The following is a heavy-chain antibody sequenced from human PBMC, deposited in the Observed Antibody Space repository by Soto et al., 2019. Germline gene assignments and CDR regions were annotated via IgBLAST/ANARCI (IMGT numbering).Heavy chain of an antibody. J-gene: IGHJ5*02. CDR2: IYHSGST. V-gene: IGHV4-4*02. Sequence: TSETLSLTCAVSSGSISSSNWWSWVRQPPGKGLEWIGEIYHSGSTNYNPSLKSRVTISVDKSKNQFSLKLSSVTAADTAVYYCARAYYDFWSGYYTVEGWFDPWGQGTLVTVSS. D-gene: IGHD3-3*01. CDR1: SGSISSSNW. CDR3: ARAYYDFWSGYYTVEGWFDP.